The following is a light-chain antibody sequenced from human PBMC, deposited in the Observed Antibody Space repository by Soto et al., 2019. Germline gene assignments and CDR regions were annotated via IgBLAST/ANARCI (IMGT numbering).Light chain of an antibody. CDR1: QSVGSN. J-gene: IGKJ5*01. V-gene: IGKV3-15*01. Sequence: EIVLTQSPATLSVSPGERATLSCRTSQSVGSNLAWYQQKPGQPPRLLIYGAFIRAPGFPVTFRGTGSGSEFTLTISSLQSEDGALYFCQQYDKWPYTFGQGTRLEIK. CDR2: GAF. CDR3: QQYDKWPYT.